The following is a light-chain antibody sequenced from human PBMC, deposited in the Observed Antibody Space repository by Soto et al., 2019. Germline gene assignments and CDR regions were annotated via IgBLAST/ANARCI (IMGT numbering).Light chain of an antibody. Sequence: EIVLTQSPGTLSLSPGERATLSCRASQSVSSSYLAWYQQKPGQAPRLLIYGASSRATGIPDRFSGSGSGTDFTRTISRLEPDDFAVYYCQQYGSSPQTFGRGTKVEIK. CDR1: QSVSSSY. V-gene: IGKV3-20*01. CDR2: GAS. CDR3: QQYGSSPQT. J-gene: IGKJ1*01.